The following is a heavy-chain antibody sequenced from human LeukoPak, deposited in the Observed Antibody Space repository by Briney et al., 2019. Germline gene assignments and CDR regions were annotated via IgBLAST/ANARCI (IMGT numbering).Heavy chain of an antibody. V-gene: IGHV4-38-2*01. J-gene: IGHJ4*02. Sequence: SETLSLTCGVSGYSISSGYYWGWIRQPPGKGLEWIGSIYHGGNSCYSPSLKSRVTMLVDTSKNQFSLRLSSVTAADTAVYYCARRMTTDVGYFDYWGQGTLVTVSS. D-gene: IGHD4-11*01. CDR1: GYSISSGYY. CDR3: ARRMTTDVGYFDY. CDR2: IYHGGNS.